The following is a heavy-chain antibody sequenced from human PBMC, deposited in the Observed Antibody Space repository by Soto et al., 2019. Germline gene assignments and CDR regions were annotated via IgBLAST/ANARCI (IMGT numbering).Heavy chain of an antibody. Sequence: QVQLVQSGAEVKKPGSSLKVSCKASGGTFSSYAISWVRQAPGQGLEWMGGIIPIFGTANYAQTFQGRVTITADESTSTLSMERSSLRSEDTAVYYCASMTTVTTFYYYYGMDVWCQGTTVTVSS. V-gene: IGHV1-69*01. CDR1: GGTFSSYA. J-gene: IGHJ6*02. CDR2: IIPIFGTA. D-gene: IGHD4-17*01. CDR3: ASMTTVTTFYYYYGMDV.